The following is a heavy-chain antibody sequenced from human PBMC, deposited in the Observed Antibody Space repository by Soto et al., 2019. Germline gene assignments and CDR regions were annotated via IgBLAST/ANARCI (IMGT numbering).Heavy chain of an antibody. CDR1: GCSISSGGYY. J-gene: IGHJ6*03. D-gene: IGHD6-6*01. V-gene: IGHV4-31*03. CDR2: IYYSGST. CDR3: AREEVYENSYYYSMYV. Sequence: QVQLPESGPGLVKPEQTLSLTCPFSGCSISSGGYYWIWIRQHPGQGLEWIGYIYYSGSTYSNPSLTSRVTISVVTSKNQVSLKLSSVTAADTAVYYCAREEVYENSYYYSMYVWGQGATVTVSS.